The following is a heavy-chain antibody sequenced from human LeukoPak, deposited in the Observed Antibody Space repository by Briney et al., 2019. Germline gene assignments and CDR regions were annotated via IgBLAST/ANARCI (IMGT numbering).Heavy chain of an antibody. CDR3: APDLWGCDWSVDY. Sequence: PGGSLKLSCAASGFPSPNYAMSWVRQAPGKGLEWVSLISDSGGSTWYTDSVKGRFTISRDNSKNTLSLQMDSLRAEDSAVYYCAPDLWGCDWSVDYWGERCLVTVSS. V-gene: IGHV3-23*01. D-gene: IGHD4/OR15-4a*01. CDR1: GFPSPNYA. CDR2: ISDSGGST. J-gene: IGHJ4*02.